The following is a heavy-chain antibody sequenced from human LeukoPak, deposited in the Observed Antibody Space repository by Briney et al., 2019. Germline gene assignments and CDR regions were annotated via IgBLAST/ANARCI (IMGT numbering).Heavy chain of an antibody. CDR1: GYSFTSYW. CDR3: ARPGGYGDYDGFDY. Sequence: GGSLKISCTGSGYSFTSYWIGGVGQMPGKGLDWMGIIYPGDSDTRYSPSFQGQVTISADKSIRTAYLQWSSLKASDTAMYYCARPGGYGDYDGFDYWGQGTLVTVSS. D-gene: IGHD4-17*01. V-gene: IGHV5-51*03. J-gene: IGHJ4*02. CDR2: IYPGDSDT.